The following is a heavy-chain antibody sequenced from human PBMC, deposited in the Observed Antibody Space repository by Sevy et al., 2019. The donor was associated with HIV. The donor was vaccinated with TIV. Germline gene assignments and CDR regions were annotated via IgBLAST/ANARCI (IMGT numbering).Heavy chain of an antibody. Sequence: GGSLRLTCQASEFTFSNYWMSWVRQAPGKGLEWVAYIRHDGSEKYYVDSVKGRFTISRDNAKNSLYLQMDSLRAEDTAMYYCARDPGPSQLWAQLDYWGQGSLVTVSS. J-gene: IGHJ4*02. CDR1: EFTFSNYW. CDR2: IRHDGSEK. CDR3: ARDPGPSQLWAQLDY. V-gene: IGHV3-7*03. D-gene: IGHD3-16*01.